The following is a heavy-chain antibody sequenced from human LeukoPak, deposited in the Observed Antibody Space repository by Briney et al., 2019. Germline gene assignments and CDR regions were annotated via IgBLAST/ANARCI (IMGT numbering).Heavy chain of an antibody. CDR1: GGSISSYY. Sequence: SETLSLTCTVSGGSISSYYWSWIRQPAGKGLEWIGRIYASGSTNYNPSLKSRVTMSVDTSKNQFSLKLTSVTAADTAVYYCAREHSSSSGKNTFDIWGQGTMVTVSS. J-gene: IGHJ3*02. CDR2: IYASGST. V-gene: IGHV4-4*07. CDR3: AREHSSSSGKNTFDI. D-gene: IGHD6-6*01.